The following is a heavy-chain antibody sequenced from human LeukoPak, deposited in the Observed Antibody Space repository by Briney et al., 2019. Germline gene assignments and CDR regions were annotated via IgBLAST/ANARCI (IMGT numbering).Heavy chain of an antibody. J-gene: IGHJ4*02. V-gene: IGHV1-69*13. D-gene: IGHD3-16*01. CDR3: ARGSAGWGGSAGFDY. Sequence: GASVKLSCKASGGTVSRYAISWVRQAPGQGLEWMGGIIPIFGTANYAQKFQGRVTITADESTGTAYMELSSLRSEDTAVYYCARGSAGWGGSAGFDYWGQGTLVTVSS. CDR2: IIPIFGTA. CDR1: GGTVSRYA.